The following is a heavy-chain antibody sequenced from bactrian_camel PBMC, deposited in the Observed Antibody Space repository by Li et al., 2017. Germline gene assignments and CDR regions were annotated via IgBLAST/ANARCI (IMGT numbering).Heavy chain of an antibody. J-gene: IGHJ4*01. D-gene: IGHD1*01. CDR2: VNSGEGIR. CDR1: GFAFPSYW. CDR3: VPEMAPPGFVPVGDSECGLLSDPFGKGLSQ. Sequence: QLVESGGALVQPGGSLRLSCAASGFAFPSYWMYWVRQAPGKGLEWVSFVNSGEGIRTYADSVKGRFTISQGDAKTTLYLQMTSLKPEDTAVYYCVPEMAPPGFVPVGDSECGLLSDPFGKGLSQLGPGDPGHRL. V-gene: IGHV3S25*01.